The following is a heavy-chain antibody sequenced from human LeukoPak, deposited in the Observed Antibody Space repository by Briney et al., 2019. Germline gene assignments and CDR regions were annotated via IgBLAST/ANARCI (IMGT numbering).Heavy chain of an antibody. J-gene: IGHJ4*02. D-gene: IGHD3-22*01. V-gene: IGHV1-69*13. CDR2: IIPIFGTA. CDR1: GGTFSSYA. Sequence: GASVKVSCKASGGTFSSYAISWVRQAPGQGLEWMGGIIPIFGTANYAQKFQGRVTITADESTSTAYMELSSLRSEDTAVYYCARMTRYYYDSSGRSFFDYWGQGTLVTVSS. CDR3: ARMTRYYYDSSGRSFFDY.